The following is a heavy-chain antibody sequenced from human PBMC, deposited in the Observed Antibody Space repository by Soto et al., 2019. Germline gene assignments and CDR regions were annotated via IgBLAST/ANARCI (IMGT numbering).Heavy chain of an antibody. J-gene: IGHJ4*02. D-gene: IGHD2-15*01. V-gene: IGHV1-18*01. CDR1: GYTFTSYG. Sequence: SVKVSCKASGYTFTSYGITWVRKDTGQGLERMGWISAYNGNTNYAQKLQGRVTMTTDTSTSTAYMELRSLRSDDTAVYYCARVVVVVAANPGVGDYWGQGTLVTVSS. CDR2: ISAYNGNT. CDR3: ARVVVVVAANPGVGDY.